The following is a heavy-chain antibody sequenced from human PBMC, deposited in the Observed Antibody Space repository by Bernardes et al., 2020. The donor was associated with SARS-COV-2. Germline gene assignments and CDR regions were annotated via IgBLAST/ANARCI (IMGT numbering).Heavy chain of an antibody. Sequence: GGSLRLSCAASGFTFSSYAMSWVRQAPGKGLEWVSAISGSGGSTYYADSVKGRFTISRDNSKNTLYLQMNSLRAEDTAVYYCAKVALPHDYGDYFDYWGQGTLVTVPS. CDR1: GFTFSSYA. J-gene: IGHJ4*02. V-gene: IGHV3-23*01. D-gene: IGHD4-17*01. CDR2: ISGSGGST. CDR3: AKVALPHDYGDYFDY.